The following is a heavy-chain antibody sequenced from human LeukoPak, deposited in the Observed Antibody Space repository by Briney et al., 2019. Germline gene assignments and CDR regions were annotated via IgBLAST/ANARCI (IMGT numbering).Heavy chain of an antibody. CDR3: AKDRGYGSGSSPDAFDI. CDR1: GFPFSSYG. CDR2: ISHDGTNK. J-gene: IGHJ3*02. Sequence: PGRSLRLSCAASGFPFSSYGMHWVRQAPGKGLEWVAVISHDGTNKYYVDSVKGRFTISRDNSKNTLYLQMNSLRAEDTAVYYCAKDRGYGSGSSPDAFDIWGQGTMVTVSS. V-gene: IGHV3-30*18. D-gene: IGHD3-10*01.